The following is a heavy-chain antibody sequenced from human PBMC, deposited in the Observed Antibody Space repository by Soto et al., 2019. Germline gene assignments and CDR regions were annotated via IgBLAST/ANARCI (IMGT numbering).Heavy chain of an antibody. CDR3: ARHWFSDLGSEYLRPNWFDP. Sequence: QLLLLESGPTLLKSSETLSLTCTVSGGSVDTHEYYWAWLRQPPGKGLEWIGSVFYTGSPYYNPSFRRVTISVDTSKNQFSLELASVTAADTAVYFCARHWFSDLGSEYLRPNWFDPWGQGTLVTVSS. CDR2: VFYTGSP. J-gene: IGHJ5*02. V-gene: IGHV4-39*01. D-gene: IGHD3-3*01. CDR1: GGSVDTHEYY.